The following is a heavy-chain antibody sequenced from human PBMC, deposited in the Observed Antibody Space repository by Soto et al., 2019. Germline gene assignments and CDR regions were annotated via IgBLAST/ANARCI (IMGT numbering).Heavy chain of an antibody. Sequence: PGGSLRLSCAASGFTFSSYSMNGVRQAPGKGLEWVSSISSSSSNIYYADSVKGRFTISRDNSKNTLYLQMNSLRAEDTAVYYCAKRRSRDDYWGQGTLVTVSS. CDR1: GFTFSSYS. CDR3: AKRRSRDDY. CDR2: ISSSSSNI. V-gene: IGHV3-21*04. J-gene: IGHJ4*02.